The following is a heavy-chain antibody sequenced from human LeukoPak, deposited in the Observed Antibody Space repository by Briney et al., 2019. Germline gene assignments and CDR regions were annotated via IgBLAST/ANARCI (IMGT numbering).Heavy chain of an antibody. D-gene: IGHD3-22*01. Sequence: IPGGSLRLSCAASGFTFSNAWMSWVRQAPGKGLEWVGRIKSKTDGGTTDYAAPVKGRFTISRDDSKNTLYLQMNSLKTEDTAVYYRTTLDSSGYYGYFDYWGQGTLVTVSS. CDR2: IKSKTDGGTT. CDR3: TTLDSSGYYGYFDY. J-gene: IGHJ4*02. V-gene: IGHV3-15*01. CDR1: GFTFSNAW.